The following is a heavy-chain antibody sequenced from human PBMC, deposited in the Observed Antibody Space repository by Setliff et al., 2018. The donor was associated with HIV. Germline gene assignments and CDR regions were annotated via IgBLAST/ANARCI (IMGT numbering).Heavy chain of an antibody. CDR2: ISSDSRHI. Sequence: GGSLRLSCVGSGFNFKNYNMNWVRQAPGKGLEWISSISSDSRHIYYADSVKGRFTISRDNAKDSVYLQISALRGEDTAVYYCARDPASTAYYARFDYWGQGTLVTVSS. CDR1: GFNFKNYN. D-gene: IGHD3-16*01. CDR3: ARDPASTAYYARFDY. V-gene: IGHV3-21*01. J-gene: IGHJ4*02.